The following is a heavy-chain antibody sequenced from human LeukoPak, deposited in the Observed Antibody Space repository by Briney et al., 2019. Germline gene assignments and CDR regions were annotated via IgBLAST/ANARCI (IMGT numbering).Heavy chain of an antibody. CDR2: INPNSGGT. V-gene: IGHV1-2*02. D-gene: IGHD5-12*01. Sequence: ASVKVSCKASGYTFTGYYMHWVRQAPGQGLEWVGWINPNSGGTNYAQKFQGRVTMTRDTSISTAYMELSRLRSDDTAVYYCARDSTILRPHNAFDIWGQGTMVTVSS. CDR3: ARDSTILRPHNAFDI. J-gene: IGHJ3*02. CDR1: GYTFTGYY.